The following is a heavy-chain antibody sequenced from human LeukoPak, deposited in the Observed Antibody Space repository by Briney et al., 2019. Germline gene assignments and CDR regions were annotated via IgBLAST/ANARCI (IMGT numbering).Heavy chain of an antibody. CDR2: ISNTGGST. Sequence: QTGGSLRLSCAASGFSFNTYAMSWVRQAPGKGLEWVSAISNTGGSTYYADSVKGRFTISRDKSKNTLYLQMNSLRAEDTAVYYCASGLELDYWGQGTLVTVSS. J-gene: IGHJ4*02. CDR1: GFSFNTYA. D-gene: IGHD6-25*01. V-gene: IGHV3-23*01. CDR3: ASGLELDY.